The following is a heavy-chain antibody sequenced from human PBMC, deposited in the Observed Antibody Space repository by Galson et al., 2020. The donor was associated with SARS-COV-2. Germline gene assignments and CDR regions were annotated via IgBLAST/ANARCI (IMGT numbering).Heavy chain of an antibody. J-gene: IGHJ6*02. CDR1: GGSISSTSYY. CDR2: IFYSGSSYYSTGTT. V-gene: IGHV4-39*07. D-gene: IGHD3-16*01. CDR3: ARGRDPPKVTTTYTFMRRLSGLDV. Sequence: SETLSLTCSVSGGSISSTSYYWGWIRQAPGKGLEWIGTIFYSGSSYYSTGTTYYNPSLKSRATISADTSKNQFSLKLTSVSAADTAVYYCARGRDPPKVTTTYTFMRRLSGLDVWGQGTTVTVSS.